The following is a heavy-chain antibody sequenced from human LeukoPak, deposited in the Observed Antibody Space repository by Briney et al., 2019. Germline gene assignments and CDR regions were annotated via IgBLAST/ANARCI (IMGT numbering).Heavy chain of an antibody. CDR3: ARYTYCSSTSCPRNDAFDI. CDR2: INHSGST. Sequence: PSETLSLTCAVYGGSFSGYYWSWIRRPPGKGLEWIGEINHSGSTNYNPSLKSRVTISVDTSKNQFSLKLSSVTAADTAVYYCARYTYCSSTSCPRNDAFDIWGQGTMVTVS. V-gene: IGHV4-34*01. J-gene: IGHJ3*02. D-gene: IGHD2-2*01. CDR1: GGSFSGYY.